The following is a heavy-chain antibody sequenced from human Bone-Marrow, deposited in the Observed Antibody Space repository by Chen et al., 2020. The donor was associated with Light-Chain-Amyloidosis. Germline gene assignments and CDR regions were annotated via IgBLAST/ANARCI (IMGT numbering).Heavy chain of an antibody. V-gene: IGHV3-30*19. Sequence: VQLVESGGGLVQPGGSLRLSCATSGFNFSSFGMSWVRQAPGKGLEWVAVISHDGNYYYYADSVKDRFTISRDNSKKTLYLQMNTLRPEDTAVYYCARGWGSCTGGGCYSGLEHWGQGTLVTVSS. CDR3: ARGWGSCTGGGCYSGLEH. D-gene: IGHD2-15*01. J-gene: IGHJ1*01. CDR1: GFNFSSFG. CDR2: ISHDGNYY.